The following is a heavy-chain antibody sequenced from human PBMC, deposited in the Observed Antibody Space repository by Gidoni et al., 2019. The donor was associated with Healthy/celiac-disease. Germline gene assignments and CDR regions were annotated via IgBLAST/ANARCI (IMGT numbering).Heavy chain of an antibody. D-gene: IGHD3-22*01. V-gene: IGHV3-23*01. CDR3: ASQDDSSGYYYGSFDY. J-gene: IGHJ4*02. Sequence: RFTISRDNSKNTLYLQMNSLRAEDTAVYYCASQDDSSGYYYGSFDYWGQGTLVTVSS.